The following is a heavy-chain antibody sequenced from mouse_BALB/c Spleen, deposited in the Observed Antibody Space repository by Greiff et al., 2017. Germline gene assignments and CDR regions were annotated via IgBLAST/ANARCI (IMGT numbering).Heavy chain of an antibody. CDR2: IHYSRST. J-gene: IGHJ4*01. V-gene: IGHV3-1*02. CDR3: ASGNYGKYAMDY. D-gene: IGHD2-1*01. CDR1: GYSITSGYS. Sequence: DVKLQESGPDLVKPSQSLSLTCTVTGYSITSGYSWHWIRQFPGNKLEWMGYIHYSRSTNYNPSLKSRISITRDTSKNQFFLQLNSVTTEDTATYYCASGNYGKYAMDYWGQGTSVTVSS.